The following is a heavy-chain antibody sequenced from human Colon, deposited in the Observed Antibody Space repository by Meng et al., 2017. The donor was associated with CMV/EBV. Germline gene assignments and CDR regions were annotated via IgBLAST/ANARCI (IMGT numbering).Heavy chain of an antibody. Sequence: QLQLVQSGFEVKRPGASVKVSGKASGYSFTGYYLHWLRQAPGQRLEWLGRINTDDGDTKYAPKFRGRATMTRDTSITTAYMELDGLTSDDTATYYCARDRASLYYQFDSWGQGTLVTVSS. J-gene: IGHJ4*02. CDR3: ARDRASLYYQFDS. D-gene: IGHD5/OR15-5a*01. CDR2: INTDDGDT. CDR1: GYSFTGYY. V-gene: IGHV1-2*06.